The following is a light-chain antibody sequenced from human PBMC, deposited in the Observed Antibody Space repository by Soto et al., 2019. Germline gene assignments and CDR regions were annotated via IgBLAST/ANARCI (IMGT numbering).Light chain of an antibody. J-gene: IGKJ2*01. V-gene: IGKV3-20*01. CDR3: QQYNASPMNT. CDR1: QSVRSTF. CDR2: GAS. Sequence: VLPQSPDTLSLSPGDRVTLSCRASQSVRSTFLAWYQQKPGQAPRLLIYGASNRATGIPDRFSGSASGTASPSPIGSWEPADPALNYCQQYNASPMNTFGRGTNWRSN.